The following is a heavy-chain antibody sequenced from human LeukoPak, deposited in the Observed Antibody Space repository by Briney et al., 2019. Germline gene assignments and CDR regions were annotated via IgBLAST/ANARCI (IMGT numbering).Heavy chain of an antibody. V-gene: IGHV1-69*01. CDR1: GGTFSSYA. J-gene: IGHJ4*02. D-gene: IGHD6-13*01. CDR3: ARAEQQLVLDDY. Sequence: SVKVSCKASGGTFSSYAISWVRQAPGQGLEWMGGIIPIFGTANYAQKFQGRVTITADESTSTAYMELSSLRSDDTAVYYCARAEQQLVLDDYWGQGTLVTVSS. CDR2: IIPIFGTA.